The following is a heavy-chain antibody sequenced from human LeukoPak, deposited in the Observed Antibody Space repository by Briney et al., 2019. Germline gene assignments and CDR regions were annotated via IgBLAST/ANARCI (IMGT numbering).Heavy chain of an antibody. CDR2: IGTAGDT. D-gene: IGHD5-12*01. Sequence: GGSLRLSCAASGFTSSSYDMHWVRQATGKGLEWVSAIGTAGDTYYPGSVKGRFTISRENAKNSLYLQMNSLRAGDTAVYSCARARGYDKSYYYYMDVWGKGTTVTVSS. CDR1: GFTSSSYD. V-gene: IGHV3-13*01. J-gene: IGHJ6*03. CDR3: ARARGYDKSYYYYMDV.